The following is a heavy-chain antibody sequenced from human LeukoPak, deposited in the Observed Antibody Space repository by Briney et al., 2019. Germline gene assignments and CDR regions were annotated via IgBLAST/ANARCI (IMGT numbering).Heavy chain of an antibody. D-gene: IGHD3-16*02. CDR1: GGTFSSYA. CDR2: IIPIFGTA. V-gene: IGHV1-69*13. CDR3: ARGGSITFGGVIVEYYFDY. Sequence: ASLKLSCKASGGTFSSYAISWVRQAPGHGLEWMGGIIPIFGTANYAQKFQGRVTITADESTSTAYMELSSLRSEDTAVYYCARGGSITFGGVIVEYYFDYWGQGTLVTVSS. J-gene: IGHJ4*02.